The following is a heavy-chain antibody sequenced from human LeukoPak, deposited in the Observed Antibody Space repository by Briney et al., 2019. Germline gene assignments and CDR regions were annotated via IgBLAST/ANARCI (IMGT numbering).Heavy chain of an antibody. CDR3: ARDPPGDYYDSSGYMYY. D-gene: IGHD3-22*01. V-gene: IGHV3-21*01. CDR1: GFTFSSYS. J-gene: IGHJ4*02. CDR2: ISSSSSYI. Sequence: RGSLRLSCAASGFTFSSYSMNWVRQAPGKGLEWVSSISSSSSYIYYADSVKGRFTISGDNAKNSLYLQMNNLRAEDTAVYYCARDPPGDYYDSSGYMYYWGQGTLVTVSS.